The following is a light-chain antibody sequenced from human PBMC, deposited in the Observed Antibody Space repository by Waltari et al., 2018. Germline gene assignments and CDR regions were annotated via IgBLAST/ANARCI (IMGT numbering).Light chain of an antibody. CDR3: CLYISSTITWV. CDR2: DVT. J-gene: IGLJ3*02. CDR1: SGDVGASNY. V-gene: IGLV2-14*03. Sequence: QSALTQPASVSGSPGQSITISCTGASGDVGASNYVSWYQQHPGKAPKLMIYDVTVRPSVVSNRFSGSKSGNSASLTISGLQAEDEADYYCCLYISSTITWVFGGGTKLTVL.